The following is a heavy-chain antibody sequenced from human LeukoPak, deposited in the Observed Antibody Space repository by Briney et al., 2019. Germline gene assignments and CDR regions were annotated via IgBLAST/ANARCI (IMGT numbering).Heavy chain of an antibody. D-gene: IGHD4-11*01. V-gene: IGHV4-39*07. J-gene: IGHJ2*01. Sequence: SETLSLTCTVSGGSISSNSYYWGWIRQPPGKGLEWIGSVYYSGSTYYNPSLKSRVTISVDTSKNQFSLKLASVTAADTAVYYCARPYSDYWYFDLWGRGTLVTVSS. CDR1: GGSISSNSYY. CDR3: ARPYSDYWYFDL. CDR2: VYYSGST.